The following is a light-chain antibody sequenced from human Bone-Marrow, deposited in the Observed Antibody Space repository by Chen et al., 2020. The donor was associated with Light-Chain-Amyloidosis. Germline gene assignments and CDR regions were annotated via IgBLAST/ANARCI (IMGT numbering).Light chain of an antibody. CDR1: DLPTKY. CDR3: QSADSSGTYEVI. V-gene: IGLV3-25*03. J-gene: IGLJ2*01. CDR2: RDT. Sequence: SYELTQPPSVSVSPGQTARITCSGDDLPTKYAYWYKQKPGQAPVLVIHRDTERPSGISERFSGSSSVTTATLTISGVQAEDEADYHCQSADSSGTYEVIFGGGTKLPVL.